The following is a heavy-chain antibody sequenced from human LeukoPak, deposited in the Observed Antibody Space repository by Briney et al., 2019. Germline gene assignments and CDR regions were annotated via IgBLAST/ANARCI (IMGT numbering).Heavy chain of an antibody. J-gene: IGHJ3*02. CDR2: ISAYNGNT. D-gene: IGHD2-8*01. CDR1: GYTFTSYG. Sequence: ASVKVSCKASGYTFTSYGISWVRQAPGQGLEWMGWISAYNGNTSYAQKLQGRVTMTTDTSTSTAYMELRSLRSDDTAVYYCARVSMVWDAFDIWGQGTMVTVSS. V-gene: IGHV1-18*01. CDR3: ARVSMVWDAFDI.